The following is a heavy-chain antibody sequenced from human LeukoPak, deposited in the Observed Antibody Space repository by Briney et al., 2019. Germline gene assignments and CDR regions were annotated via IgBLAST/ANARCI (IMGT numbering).Heavy chain of an antibody. CDR3: AAGWYSGSYYPPANIDY. CDR1: GFTFTSSA. Sequence: EASVEVSCKASGFTFTSSAMQWVRQARGQRLEWIGWIVVGSGNTNYAQKFQERVTITRDMSTSTAYMELSSLRSEDTAVYYCAAGWYSGSYYPPANIDYWGQGTLVTVSS. V-gene: IGHV1-58*02. J-gene: IGHJ4*02. CDR2: IVVGSGNT. D-gene: IGHD1-26*01.